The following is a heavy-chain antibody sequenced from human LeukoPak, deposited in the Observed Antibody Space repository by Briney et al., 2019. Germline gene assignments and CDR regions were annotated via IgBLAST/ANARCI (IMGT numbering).Heavy chain of an antibody. CDR2: IYYSGST. CDR1: GGSISSSSYY. D-gene: IGHD6-13*01. Sequence: PSETLSLTCTVSGGSISSSSYYWGWIRQPPGKGLEWIGSIYYSGSTYYNPSLKSRVTIPVDTSKNQFSLKLSSVTAADTAVYYCARQAPTSSSWYVAAQRGRYYFDYWGQGTLVTVSS. V-gene: IGHV4-39*01. CDR3: ARQAPTSSSWYVAAQRGRYYFDY. J-gene: IGHJ4*02.